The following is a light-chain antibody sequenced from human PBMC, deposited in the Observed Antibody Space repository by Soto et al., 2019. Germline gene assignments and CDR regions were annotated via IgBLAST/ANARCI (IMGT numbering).Light chain of an antibody. CDR3: AAWDDSLNALV. CDR1: SSNIGSNA. J-gene: IGLJ3*02. CDR2: TNS. V-gene: IGLV1-44*01. Sequence: VLTQPPSASGTPGQRVTISCSGVSSNIGSNAVNWYQQFPGAAPQLLIYTNSQRPSGVPDRFSGSKSGTSASLAITGLQSEDEADYHCAAWDDSLNALVFGGGTKLTVL.